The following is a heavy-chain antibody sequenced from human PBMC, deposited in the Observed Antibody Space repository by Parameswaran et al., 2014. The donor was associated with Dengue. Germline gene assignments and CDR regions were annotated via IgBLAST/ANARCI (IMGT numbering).Heavy chain of an antibody. D-gene: IGHD3-10*01. Sequence: WVRQAPGQGLEWMGWINTNTGNPTYAQGFTGRFVFSLDTSVSTAYLQISSLKAEDTAVYYCARAHYYGSGSYFAGYYYYGMDVWGQGTTVTVSS. CDR3: ARAHYYGSGSYFAGYYYYGMDV. CDR2: INTNTGNP. J-gene: IGHJ6*02. V-gene: IGHV7-4-1*02.